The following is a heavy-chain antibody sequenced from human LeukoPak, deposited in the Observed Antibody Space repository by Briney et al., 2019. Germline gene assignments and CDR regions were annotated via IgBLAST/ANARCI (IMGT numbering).Heavy chain of an antibody. CDR3: AREGDSSFGYFDY. D-gene: IGHD6-13*01. J-gene: IGHJ4*02. CDR2: INTNTGNP. Sequence: ASVKVSCKASGYTFTDYAMNWVRQAPGQGLEWMGWINTNTGNPTYAQGFTGRFVFSLDTSVSPAYLQISSLKADDNAVYYCAREGDSSFGYFDYWGQGTLVTVSS. V-gene: IGHV7-4-1*02. CDR1: GYTFTDYA.